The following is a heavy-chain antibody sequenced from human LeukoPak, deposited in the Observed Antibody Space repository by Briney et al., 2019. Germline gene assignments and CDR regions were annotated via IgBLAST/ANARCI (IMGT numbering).Heavy chain of an antibody. D-gene: IGHD4-23*01. CDR3: AREPDYGGKFGVFEC. CDR1: GGTFNKYA. J-gene: IGHJ4*02. V-gene: IGHV1-69*01. CDR2: IIPMFKTP. Sequence: SVKVSCKASGGTFNKYAFSWVRQAPGQGLEWMGGIIPMFKTPSYAQSFQGRVTITADESASTVYMELSSMRSDDTAAYYCAREPDYGGKFGVFECWGQGTLVTVSS.